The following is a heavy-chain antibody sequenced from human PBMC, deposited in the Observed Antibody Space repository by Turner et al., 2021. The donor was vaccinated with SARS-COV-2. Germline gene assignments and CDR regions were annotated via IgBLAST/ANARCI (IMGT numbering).Heavy chain of an antibody. CDR1: VYTFTTYD. D-gene: IGHD4-4*01. CDR2: MNPNSGHT. J-gene: IGHJ3*02. Sequence: QVQLVQSEAEVKTPGASVTVSCKASVYTFTTYDISWVRQAAGQGLEWMGWMNPNSGHTAYAQKFQGRVTITRKTPISTVYMELSSLRSDDTAVYYCAGRDSNGYVGAFDMWGQGTMVTVSS. CDR3: AGRDSNGYVGAFDM. V-gene: IGHV1-8*03.